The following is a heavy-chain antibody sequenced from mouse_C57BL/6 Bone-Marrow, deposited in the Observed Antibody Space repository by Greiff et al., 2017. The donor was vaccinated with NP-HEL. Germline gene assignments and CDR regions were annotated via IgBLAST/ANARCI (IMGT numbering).Heavy chain of an antibody. D-gene: IGHD1-1*01. V-gene: IGHV1-80*01. CDR3: ARTVVAHWYFDV. J-gene: IGHJ1*03. Sequence: VQLQQSGAELVKPGASVKISCKASGYAFSSYWLNWVKQRPGKGLEWIGQIYPGDGDTNYNGKFKGKATLTADKSSSTAYMQLSSLTSEDSAVYFCARTVVAHWYFDVWGTGTTVTVSS. CDR2: IYPGDGDT. CDR1: GYAFSSYW.